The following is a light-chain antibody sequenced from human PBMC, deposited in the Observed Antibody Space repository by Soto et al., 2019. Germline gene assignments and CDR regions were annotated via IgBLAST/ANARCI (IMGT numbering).Light chain of an antibody. V-gene: IGKV3-20*01. CDR1: QSVNNNF. CDR3: HQYGASPPT. Sequence: EIVLTQSPGTLSLSPGERATLSCRASQSVNNNFLAWYQQKPGQAPRLLIFGASTRATGIPDRFRGSGSGTDFTFTISRLEPEDFAVYFCHQYGASPPTFGQGTKVEIK. CDR2: GAS. J-gene: IGKJ1*01.